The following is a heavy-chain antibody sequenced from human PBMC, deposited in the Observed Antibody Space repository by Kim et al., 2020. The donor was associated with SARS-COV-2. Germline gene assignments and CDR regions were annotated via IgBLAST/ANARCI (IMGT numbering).Heavy chain of an antibody. J-gene: IGHJ4*01. V-gene: IGHV7-4-1*02. CDR1: GYSFTNYA. Sequence: ASVKVSCKASGYSFTNYAMNWVRQAPGQGLEWMGWINTKTRNPTYAQGFTGRFVFSLDTSVNTAYLEINNLKAEDTALYYCAKISSGNGYWGPGTLVTVSS. D-gene: IGHD1-26*01. CDR2: INTKTRNP. CDR3: AKISSGNGY.